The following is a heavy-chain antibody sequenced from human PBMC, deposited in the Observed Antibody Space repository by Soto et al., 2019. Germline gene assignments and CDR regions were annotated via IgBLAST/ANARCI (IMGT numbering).Heavy chain of an antibody. J-gene: IGHJ3*02. D-gene: IGHD4-17*01. CDR1: GGSISSGDYY. CDR2: IYYSGST. CDR3: ARVYTVTTGDAFDI. V-gene: IGHV4-30-4*01. Sequence: SETLSLTYTVSGGSISSGDYYWSWIRQPPGKGLEWIGYIYYSGSTYYNPSLKSRVTISVDTSKNQFSLKLSSVTAADTAVYYCARVYTVTTGDAFDIWGQGTMVTVSS.